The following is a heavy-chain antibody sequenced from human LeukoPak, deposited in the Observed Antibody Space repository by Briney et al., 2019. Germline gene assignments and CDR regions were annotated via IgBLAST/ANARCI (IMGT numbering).Heavy chain of an antibody. CDR1: GFTFSRHN. CDR2: ISSGSGTI. Sequence: GGSLRLSCAASGFTFSRHNMNWVRQAPGKGLEWVSYISSGSGTIYYADSVKGRFTISRDNAKNSLYLQMNSLRAEDTAVYYCATSTSILDCWGQGTLVTVSS. V-gene: IGHV3-48*01. J-gene: IGHJ4*02. CDR3: ATSTSILDC.